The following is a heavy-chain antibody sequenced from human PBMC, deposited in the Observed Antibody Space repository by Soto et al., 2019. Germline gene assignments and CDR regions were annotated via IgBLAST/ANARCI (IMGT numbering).Heavy chain of an antibody. CDR3: ARVEGGSGYQLDS. D-gene: IGHD3-22*01. Sequence: QVQLVQSGAEVKKPGSSVKVSCKASGGTFSTYATSWVRQAPGQGLECMGMIIPMFGTANYAQKFQGRVTITADKSTSTAYMELSSLRSEDTAVYYCARVEGGSGYQLDSWGQGTLVTVSS. CDR1: GGTFSTYA. J-gene: IGHJ5*01. V-gene: IGHV1-69*06. CDR2: IIPMFGTA.